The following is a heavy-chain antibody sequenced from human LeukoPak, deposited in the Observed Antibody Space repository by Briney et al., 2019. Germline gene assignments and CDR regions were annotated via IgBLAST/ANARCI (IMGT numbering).Heavy chain of an antibody. V-gene: IGHV3-74*01. D-gene: IGHD3-10*01. CDR3: ASFVDTLF. CDR2: INTDGSST. J-gene: IGHJ4*02. CDR1: GFSFSSYW. Sequence: GGSLRLSCAASGFSFSSYWIHWVRQAPGKGLVWVSRINTDGSSTSYADSVKGRFTISRDNAKNTIYLQMDSLRVEDTAVYYCASFVDTLFWGQGTLVTVSP.